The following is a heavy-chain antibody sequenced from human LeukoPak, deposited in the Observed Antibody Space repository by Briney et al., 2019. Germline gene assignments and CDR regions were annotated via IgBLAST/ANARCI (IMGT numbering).Heavy chain of an antibody. CDR1: GGSFSGYY. Sequence: SSETLSLTCAVYGGSFSGYYWSWIRQPPGKGLEWIGEINHSGSTNYNPSLKSRVTISVDTSRNQFSLKLSSVTAADTAVYYCARGVGRGYWGQGTLVTVSS. V-gene: IGHV4-34*01. J-gene: IGHJ4*02. D-gene: IGHD1-26*01. CDR2: INHSGST. CDR3: ARGVGRGY.